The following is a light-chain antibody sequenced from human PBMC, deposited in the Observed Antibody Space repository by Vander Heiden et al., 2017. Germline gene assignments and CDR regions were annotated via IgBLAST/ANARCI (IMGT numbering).Light chain of an antibody. J-gene: IGKJ3*01. CDR1: QDISNY. Sequence: DIQMTESPSSLSASVGDRVTITCQASQDISNYLNWYQQKPGKAPKLLIYDASNLETGVPSRFSGSGSGTDFTFTISSLQPEDIATYYCQQYDNLRRFTFGQRTKVDIK. CDR2: DAS. CDR3: QQYDNLRRFT. V-gene: IGKV1-33*01.